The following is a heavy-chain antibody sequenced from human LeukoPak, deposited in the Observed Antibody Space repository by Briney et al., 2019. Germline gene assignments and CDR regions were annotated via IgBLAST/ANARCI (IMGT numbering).Heavy chain of an antibody. D-gene: IGHD6-19*01. CDR2: ISGSGGST. CDR1: GFTFSSYA. V-gene: IGHV3-23*01. J-gene: IGHJ5*02. Sequence: GRSLRLSCAASGFTFSSYAMSWVRQAPGKGLEWVSAISGSGGSTYYADSVKGRFTISRDNSKNTLYLQMNSLRAEDTAVYYCATSEYSSGPNWFDPWGQGTLVTVSS. CDR3: ATSEYSSGPNWFDP.